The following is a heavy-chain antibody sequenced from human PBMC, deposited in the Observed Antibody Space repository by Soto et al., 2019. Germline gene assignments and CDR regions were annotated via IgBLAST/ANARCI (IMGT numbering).Heavy chain of an antibody. CDR3: ARHAYDFWSGHPNPRYYYYGMDV. Sequence: GESLKISCKGSGYSFTSYWIGWVRQMPGKGLEWMGIIYPGDSNTRYSPSLQGQVTISVDKSISTAYLQWSSLKATDTAMYYCARHAYDFWSGHPNPRYYYYGMDVWGQGTTVTVSS. V-gene: IGHV5-51*01. D-gene: IGHD3-3*01. CDR1: GYSFTSYW. J-gene: IGHJ6*02. CDR2: IYPGDSNT.